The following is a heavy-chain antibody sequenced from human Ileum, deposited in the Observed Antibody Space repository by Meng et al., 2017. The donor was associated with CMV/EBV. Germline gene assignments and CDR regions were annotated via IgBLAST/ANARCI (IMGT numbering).Heavy chain of an antibody. Sequence: RLQEAGPRPVQPSETLSLTCTFTVGSLTSYYWTWIRQPAGKGLEWIGRIHPTGTTDDNPSLRSRVSMSLDKSKNQFSLKLTSVTAADTAVYYCARAAARGVPVDLWGQGTLVTVSS. D-gene: IGHD3-10*01. CDR3: ARAAARGVPVDL. V-gene: IGHV4-4*07. CDR2: IHPTGTT. J-gene: IGHJ5*02. CDR1: VGSLTSYY.